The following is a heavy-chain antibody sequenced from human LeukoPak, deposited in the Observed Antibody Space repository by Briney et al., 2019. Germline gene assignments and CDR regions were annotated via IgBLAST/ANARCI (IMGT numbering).Heavy chain of an antibody. D-gene: IGHD3/OR15-3a*01. CDR2: IHYGGRT. CDR1: GGSISSYY. Sequence: SETLSLTCTVSGGSISSYYWSWIRQPPGKGLEWIGYIHYGGRTNYNPSLKSRVTISLDMSKNQFSLRLGSVTAADTAVYYCAREWTPYFDYWGQGTLVTVSS. J-gene: IGHJ4*02. V-gene: IGHV4-59*01. CDR3: AREWTPYFDY.